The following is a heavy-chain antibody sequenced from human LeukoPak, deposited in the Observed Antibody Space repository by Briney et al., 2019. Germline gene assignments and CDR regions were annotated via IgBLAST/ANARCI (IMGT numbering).Heavy chain of an antibody. CDR2: FDPEDGET. V-gene: IGHV1-24*01. D-gene: IGHD3-22*01. Sequence: ASVKVSCNVSGYTLTELSMHWVRQAPGKGLEWMGGFDPEDGETIYAQKFQGRVTMTEDTSTDTAYMELSSLRSEDTDVYYCATAIRYYYDSSCLFPGFDYWGQGTLVTVSS. J-gene: IGHJ4*02. CDR1: GYTLTELS. CDR3: ATAIRYYYDSSCLFPGFDY.